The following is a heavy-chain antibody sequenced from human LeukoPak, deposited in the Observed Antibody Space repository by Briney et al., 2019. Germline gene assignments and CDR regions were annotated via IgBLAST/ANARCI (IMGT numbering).Heavy chain of an antibody. V-gene: IGHV4-34*01. CDR1: GGSFSDYY. Sequence: SETLSLTCAVSGGSFSDYYWSWFRQPPGKGLEWIVEIYPSGANFYNPCLKSRVTVSKDTSKIQISLILRFVTAADSSLYYCAGYHNWFLNDHWGQGTLVTVSS. CDR2: IYPSGAN. J-gene: IGHJ4*02. D-gene: IGHD1-1*01. CDR3: AGYHNWFLNDH.